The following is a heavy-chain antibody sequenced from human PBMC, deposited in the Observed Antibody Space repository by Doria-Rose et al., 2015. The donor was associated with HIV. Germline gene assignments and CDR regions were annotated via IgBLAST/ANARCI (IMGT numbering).Heavy chain of an antibody. CDR2: SYSDDER. V-gene: IGHV2-26*01. CDR3: ARIKSSRWYHKYYFDF. D-gene: IGHD6-13*01. CDR1: GVSLSSPGMG. J-gene: IGHJ4*02. Sequence: SGPVLVKPTETLTLTCTVSGVSLSSPGMGVSWIRQPPGKALEWLANSYSDDERSYRTSLKSRLTISRGTSKSQVVRAMTDMDPVDTATYYCARIKSSRWYHKYYFDFWGQGTLVIVSA.